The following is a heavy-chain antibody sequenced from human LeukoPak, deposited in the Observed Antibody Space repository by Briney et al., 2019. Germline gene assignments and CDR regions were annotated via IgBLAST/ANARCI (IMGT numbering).Heavy chain of an antibody. V-gene: IGHV3-33*01. CDR3: ARAPGYTPAYGMDV. Sequence: GGSLRLSRAASGFTFSSYGMHWVRQAPGKGLEWVAVIWYDGSNKYYADSVKGRFTISRDNSKNTLYLQMNSLRAEDTAVYYCARAPGYTPAYGMDVWGKGTTVTVSS. D-gene: IGHD6-13*01. CDR1: GFTFSSYG. CDR2: IWYDGSNK. J-gene: IGHJ6*04.